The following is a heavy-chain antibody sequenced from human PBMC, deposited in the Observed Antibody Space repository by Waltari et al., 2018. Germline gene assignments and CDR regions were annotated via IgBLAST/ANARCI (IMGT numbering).Heavy chain of an antibody. Sequence: QVQLQQWGAGLLKPSETLSLTCAVYGGSFSGYYWSWIRQPPGKGLEWIGEINHSGSTNYNPSLKSRVTISVDTSKNQFSLKLSSVTAADTAVYYCARGAIFGVVRGPDYYYMDVWGKGTTVTVSS. CDR3: ARGAIFGVVRGPDYYYMDV. D-gene: IGHD3-3*01. CDR1: GGSFSGYY. J-gene: IGHJ6*03. V-gene: IGHV4-34*01. CDR2: INHSGST.